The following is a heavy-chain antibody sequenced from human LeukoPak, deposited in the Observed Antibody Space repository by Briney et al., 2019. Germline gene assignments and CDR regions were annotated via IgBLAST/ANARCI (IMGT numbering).Heavy chain of an antibody. CDR2: IYYSGST. V-gene: IGHV4-59*12. CDR1: GGSISSYY. D-gene: IGHD3-9*01. CDR3: ARFNYGSVLRYFDWLIIQGWFDP. J-gene: IGHJ5*02. Sequence: PSETLSLTCTVSGGSISSYYWSWIRQPPGKGLEWIGYIYYSGSTNYNPSLKSRVTISVDTSKNQFSLKLSSVTAADTAVYYCARFNYGSVLRYFDWLIIQGWFDPWGQGTLVTVSS.